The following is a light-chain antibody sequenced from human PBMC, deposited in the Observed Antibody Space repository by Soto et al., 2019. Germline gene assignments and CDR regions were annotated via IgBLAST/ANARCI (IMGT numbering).Light chain of an antibody. J-gene: IGKJ1*01. Sequence: EIVLTQSPGTLSLSPGDRATLSCRASQRVSSSYLAWYQQKPGQAPRPLIYGASSRAIGIPDRFSGSGSGTDFTLTISRLEPEDFAVYYCQQYGSSPWTFGQGTKVEIK. CDR1: QRVSSSY. CDR2: GAS. CDR3: QQYGSSPWT. V-gene: IGKV3-20*01.